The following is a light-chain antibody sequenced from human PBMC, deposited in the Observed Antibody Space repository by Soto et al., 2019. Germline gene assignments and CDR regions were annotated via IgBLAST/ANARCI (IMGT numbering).Light chain of an antibody. Sequence: EIVLTQSPGTLSLSPGERATLSCRASQSVSSSYLVWYQQKPGQAPRLLIYDASSRATGIPDRFSGSGSGTDFTPTISRLEPEDFAVYYYQQYGSSPLFTFGPGTKVDIK. J-gene: IGKJ3*01. CDR2: DAS. CDR3: QQYGSSPLFT. CDR1: QSVSSSY. V-gene: IGKV3-20*01.